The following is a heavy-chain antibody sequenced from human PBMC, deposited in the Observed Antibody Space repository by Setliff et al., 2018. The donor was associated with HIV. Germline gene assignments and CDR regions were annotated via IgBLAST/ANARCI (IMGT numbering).Heavy chain of an antibody. CDR3: ARDYLYYNLYNGSPVYGMDV. J-gene: IGHJ6*02. CDR2: ISSTGRHI. V-gene: IGHV3-21*06. CDR1: GFTVSNNY. D-gene: IGHD3-3*01. Sequence: PGGSLRLSCAASGFTVSNNYMNWVRQAPGKGLEWVASISSTGRHINSADLLRGRFTISRDNGENVLYLQMDSLRVEDTAVYYCARDYLYYNLYNGSPVYGMDVWGQGTTVTVSS.